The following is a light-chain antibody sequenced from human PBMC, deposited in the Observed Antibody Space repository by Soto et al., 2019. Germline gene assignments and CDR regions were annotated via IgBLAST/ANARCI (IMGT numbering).Light chain of an antibody. CDR2: DVS. Sequence: QSVLTQPASVSGSPGQSITISCTGTSSDVGAYNSVSWYQQHPGKAPKLMIYDVSNRPSGVSNRFSGSKSGNTASLAISVLQAEDEADYYCSSYTSSTTLVFGGGTKLTVL. J-gene: IGLJ2*01. V-gene: IGLV2-14*01. CDR1: SSDVGAYNS. CDR3: SSYTSSTTLV.